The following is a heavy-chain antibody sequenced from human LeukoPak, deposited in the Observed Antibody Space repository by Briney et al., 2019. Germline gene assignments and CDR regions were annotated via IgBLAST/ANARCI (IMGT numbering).Heavy chain of an antibody. CDR3: AKDEGGGFLWFGELSS. V-gene: IGHV3-30*18. D-gene: IGHD3-10*01. CDR1: GFTFSSYA. Sequence: GRSLRLSCAASGFTFSSYAMHWVRQAPGKGLEWVAFISYDGSNKNYGGSVKGRFTSSRDISKNTLYLQMNSLRAEDTAVYYCAKDEGGGFLWFGELSSWGQGTLVTVSS. CDR2: ISYDGSNK. J-gene: IGHJ4*02.